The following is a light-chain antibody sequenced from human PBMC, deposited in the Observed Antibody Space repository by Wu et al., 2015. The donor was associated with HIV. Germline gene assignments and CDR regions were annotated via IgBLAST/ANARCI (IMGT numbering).Light chain of an antibody. CDR3: QHYGSSPHS. V-gene: IGKV3-20*01. CDR2: GAS. Sequence: IVLTQSPGTLSLSPGERATLSCRASQSVRSSFLAWYQQKPGQAPRLLIYGASSRATGIPDRFSGSGSGTDFTLTISRLEPEDFAVYYCQHYGSSPHSFGQGTKLEIK. CDR1: QSVRSSF. J-gene: IGKJ2*03.